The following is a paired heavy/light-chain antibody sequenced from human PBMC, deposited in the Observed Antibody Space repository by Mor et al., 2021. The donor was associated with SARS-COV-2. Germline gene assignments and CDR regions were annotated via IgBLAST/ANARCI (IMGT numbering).Light chain of an antibody. CDR3: QQRSNWPPT. CDR2: DAS. Sequence: EIVLTQSPATLSLSPGERATLSCRASQSVSRFLAWYQQKPGQAPRLLISDASNRATGIPARFSGSGSGTDFTLTISSLEPEDFAVYYCQQRSNWPPTFGPGTKVDIK. J-gene: IGKJ3*01. CDR1: QSVSRF. V-gene: IGKV3-11*01.
Heavy chain of an antibody. CDR3: VKDGTREVSHAFDM. CDR1: GFTFSNYA. CDR2: ISASGGST. Sequence: EVHLLESGGGVAQPGGSLRLSCAASGFTFSNYAMSWVRQAPEKGLEWVTGISASGGSTYYADSVKGRFTISRDNFKNTLYLQMNSLRAEDTAVYYCVKDGTREVSHAFDMWGQRAIVTVSS. D-gene: IGHD1-1*01. J-gene: IGHJ3*02. V-gene: IGHV3-23*01.